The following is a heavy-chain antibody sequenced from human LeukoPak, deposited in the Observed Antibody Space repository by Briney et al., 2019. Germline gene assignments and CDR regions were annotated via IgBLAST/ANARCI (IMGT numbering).Heavy chain of an antibody. CDR2: MNPNSGNT. CDR1: GYTFTSYD. D-gene: IGHD4-11*01. V-gene: IGHV1-8*01. Sequence: ASVKVSCKASGYTFTSYDINWVRQATGQGLEWMGWMNPNSGNTGYAQKFQGRVTMTRNTPISTAYLELSSLGYDDTAVYFCARDNYPNGMDVWGQGTTVTVSS. J-gene: IGHJ6*02. CDR3: ARDNYPNGMDV.